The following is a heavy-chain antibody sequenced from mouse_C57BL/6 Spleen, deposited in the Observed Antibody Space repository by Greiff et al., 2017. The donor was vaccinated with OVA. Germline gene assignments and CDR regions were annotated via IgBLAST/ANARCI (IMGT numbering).Heavy chain of an antibody. CDR3: AKTEASNYDYAMDY. D-gene: IGHD2-5*01. J-gene: IGHJ4*01. CDR2: IDPNSGGT. V-gene: IGHV1-72*01. Sequence: QVQLQQPGAELVKPGASVKLSCKASGYTFTSYWMHWVKQRPGRGLEWIGRIDPNSGGTKYNEKFKSKATLTVDKPSSTAYMQLSSLTSEDSAVYYGAKTEASNYDYAMDYWGQGTSVTVSS. CDR1: GYTFTSYW.